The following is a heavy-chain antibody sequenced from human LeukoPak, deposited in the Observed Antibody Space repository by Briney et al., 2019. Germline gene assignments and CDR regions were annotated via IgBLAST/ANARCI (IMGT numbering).Heavy chain of an antibody. V-gene: IGHV3-21*01. CDR2: ISSSSSYI. D-gene: IGHD1-26*01. CDR3: ARGEIVGATQDAFDI. CDR1: GFTFSSYS. Sequence: GGSLRLSCAASGFTFSSYSMNWVRQAPGKGLEWVSSISSSSSYIYYADSVKGRFTISRDNAKNSLYLQMNSLRAEDAAVYYCARGEIVGATQDAFDIWGQGTMVTVSS. J-gene: IGHJ3*02.